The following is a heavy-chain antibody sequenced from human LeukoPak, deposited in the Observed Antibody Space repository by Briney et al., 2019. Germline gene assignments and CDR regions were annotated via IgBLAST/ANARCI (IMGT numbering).Heavy chain of an antibody. D-gene: IGHD3-22*01. CDR3: ARLAYYYDSSGYLGPYYFDY. J-gene: IGHJ4*02. CDR2: ITNSGGST. CDR1: GFTFSAFG. V-gene: IGHV3-23*01. Sequence: GGSLRLSCAASGFTFSAFGMNWVRQAPGKGLEWVSTITNSGGSTYYVDSVKGRFTISRDNSKNTLYLQMNSLRAEDTAVYYCARLAYYYDSSGYLGPYYFDYWGQGTLVTVSS.